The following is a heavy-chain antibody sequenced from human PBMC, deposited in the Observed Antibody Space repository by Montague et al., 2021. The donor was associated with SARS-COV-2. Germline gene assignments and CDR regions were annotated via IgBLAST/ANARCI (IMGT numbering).Heavy chain of an antibody. CDR3: ARGYCSGSGCYYYYGMDV. D-gene: IGHD2-15*01. J-gene: IGHJ6*02. CDR1: GGSFSGYY. Sequence: SETLSLTCAVYGGSFSGYYWSWIRQPPGRELEWIGETNDSGRTNYNPSLKGRVTISVDTSKNQFSLRLSSVTAAETAVYYCARGYCSGSGCYYYYGMDVWGQGTTVTVSS. V-gene: IGHV4-34*01. CDR2: TNDSGRT.